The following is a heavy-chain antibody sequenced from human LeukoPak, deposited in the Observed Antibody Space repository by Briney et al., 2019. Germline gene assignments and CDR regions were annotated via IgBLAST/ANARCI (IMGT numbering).Heavy chain of an antibody. CDR3: ASNCGGDCY. CDR2: ISYDGSNK. J-gene: IGHJ6*04. Sequence: GGSLRLSCAASGFTFSGYSLHWVRQAPGKGLEWVAFISYDGSNKYYGDSVKGRFTFSRDNSKNTLYLQMNSLRVEDTAMYYCASNCGGDCYWGKGTTVTVSS. V-gene: IGHV3-30-3*01. CDR1: GFTFSGYS. D-gene: IGHD2-21*01.